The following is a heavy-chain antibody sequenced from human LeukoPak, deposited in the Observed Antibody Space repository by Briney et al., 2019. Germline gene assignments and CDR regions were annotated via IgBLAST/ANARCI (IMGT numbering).Heavy chain of an antibody. D-gene: IGHD3-10*01. CDR3: ARVNYRSGSHSSWFDP. V-gene: IGHV4-59*08. CDR2: ISGSGSP. J-gene: IGHJ5*02. Sequence: KASETLSLTCTVSGGSISGYYWSWIREPPGKGLEWIGYISGSGSPNYNPSLKSRVTISVDTSKNQFSLKLPSVTAADTAVYYCARVNYRSGSHSSWFDPWGQGTLVTVSS. CDR1: GGSISGYY.